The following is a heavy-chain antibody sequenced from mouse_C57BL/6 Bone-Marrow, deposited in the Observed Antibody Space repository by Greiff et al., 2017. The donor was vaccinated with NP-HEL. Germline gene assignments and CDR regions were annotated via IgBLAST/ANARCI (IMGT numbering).Heavy chain of an antibody. CDR1: GYTFTSYW. Sequence: VQLQQPGAELVMPGASVKLSCKASGYTFTSYWMHWVKQRPGQGLEWIGEIDPSDSYTNYNQKFKGKSTLTVDKSSSTAYMQLSSLTSEDSAVYYCARKGPPFAYWGQGTLVTVSA. J-gene: IGHJ3*01. CDR2: IDPSDSYT. D-gene: IGHD3-3*01. CDR3: ARKGPPFAY. V-gene: IGHV1-69*01.